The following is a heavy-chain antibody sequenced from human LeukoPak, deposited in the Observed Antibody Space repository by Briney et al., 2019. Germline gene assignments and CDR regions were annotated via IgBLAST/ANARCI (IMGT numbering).Heavy chain of an antibody. D-gene: IGHD6-19*01. V-gene: IGHV3-23*01. CDR3: ANNGIIAVAVYFDY. CDR2: ISGSGGST. Sequence: LTLTCTFSGFSLSTSGMCVSWVRQAPGKGLEWVSAISGSGGSTYYADSVKGRFTISRDNSKNTLYLQMNSLRAEDTAVYYCANNGIIAVAVYFDYWGQGTLVTVSS. CDR1: GFSLSTSG. J-gene: IGHJ4*02.